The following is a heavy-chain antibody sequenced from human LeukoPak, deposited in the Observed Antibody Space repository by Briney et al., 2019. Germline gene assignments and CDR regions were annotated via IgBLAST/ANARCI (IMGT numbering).Heavy chain of an antibody. J-gene: IGHJ4*02. Sequence: KSSETLSLTCTVSDGSISSSSYYWGWIRQPPGKGLEWIGSIYHSGSTYYNPSLKSRVTISVDTSKNQFPLKLSSVTAADTAVYYCALITFGGVIANWGQGTLVTVSS. D-gene: IGHD3-16*02. CDR2: IYHSGST. V-gene: IGHV4-39*06. CDR3: ALITFGGVIAN. CDR1: DGSISSSSYY.